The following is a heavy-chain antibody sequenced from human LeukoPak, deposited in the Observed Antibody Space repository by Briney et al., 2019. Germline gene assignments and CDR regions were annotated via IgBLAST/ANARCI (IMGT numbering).Heavy chain of an antibody. CDR3: AKESYIVVVPATIDY. Sequence: GGSLRLSCAASGFTFSSYAMSWVRQAPGKGLEWVSAISGSGGSTYYADFVKGRFTISRDNSKNTLYLQMNSLRAEDTAVYYCAKESYIVVVPATIDYWGQGTLVTVSS. J-gene: IGHJ4*02. CDR2: ISGSGGST. CDR1: GFTFSSYA. V-gene: IGHV3-23*01. D-gene: IGHD2-2*01.